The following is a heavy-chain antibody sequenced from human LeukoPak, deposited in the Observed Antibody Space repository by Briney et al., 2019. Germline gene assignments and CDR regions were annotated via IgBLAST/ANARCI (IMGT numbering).Heavy chain of an antibody. CDR1: GGSVSSGSYY. V-gene: IGHV4-61*01. CDR3: ARSATVTTNPFDY. Sequence: SEALSLTCTVSGGSVSSGSYYWSWIRQPPGKGLEWIGYIYYSGSTNYNPSLKSRVTISVDASKNQFSLKLSSVTAADTAVYYCARSATVTTNPFDYWGQGTLVTVSS. CDR2: IYYSGST. D-gene: IGHD4-17*01. J-gene: IGHJ4*02.